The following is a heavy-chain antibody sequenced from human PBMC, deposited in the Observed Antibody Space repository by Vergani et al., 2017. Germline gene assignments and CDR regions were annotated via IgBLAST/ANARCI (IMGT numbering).Heavy chain of an antibody. V-gene: IGHV1-46*01. J-gene: IGHJ5*02. CDR3: ARSYMNVNWVDP. CDR2: IKPSGGST. Sequence: QVQLVQSGAEVKKPGASVKVSCKASGYTFTSYYMHWVRQAPGQGLEWMGIIKPSGGSTSYAQKFQGRVTMNRDTSTSTVYMELGRLRSEDTAVYYCARSYMNVNWVDPWGQGTLVTVSS. D-gene: IGHD1-26*01. CDR1: GYTFTSYY.